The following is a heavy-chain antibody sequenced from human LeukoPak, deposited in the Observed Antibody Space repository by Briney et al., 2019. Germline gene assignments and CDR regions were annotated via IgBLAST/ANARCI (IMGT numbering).Heavy chain of an antibody. V-gene: IGHV1-2*02. CDR2: INPNSGGT. Sequence: GASVKVSCKASGYTFTSYYMHWVRQAPGQGLEWMGWINPNSGGTNYAQKFQGRVTMTRDTSISTAYMELSRLRSDDTAVYYCARGASGIAVADYFDYWGQGTLVTVSS. CDR1: GYTFTSYY. CDR3: ARGASGIAVADYFDY. D-gene: IGHD6-19*01. J-gene: IGHJ4*02.